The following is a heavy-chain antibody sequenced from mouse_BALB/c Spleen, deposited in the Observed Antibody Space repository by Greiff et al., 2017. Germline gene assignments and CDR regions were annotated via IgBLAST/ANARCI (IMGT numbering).Heavy chain of an antibody. J-gene: IGHJ2*01. V-gene: IGHV1S22*01. CDR3: TRWGSKPR. CDR2: IYPGSGST. CDR1: GYTFTSYW. D-gene: IGHD1-1*01. Sequence: LQQPGSELVRPGASVKLSCKASGYTFTSYWMHWVKQRPGQGLEWLGNIYPGSGSTNYDEKFKSKATLTVDTSSSTAYMQLSSLTSEDSAVYYCTRWGSKPRWGQGTTLTVSS.